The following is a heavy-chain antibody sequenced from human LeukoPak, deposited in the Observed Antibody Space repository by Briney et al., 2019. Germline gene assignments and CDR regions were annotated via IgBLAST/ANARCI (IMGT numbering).Heavy chain of an antibody. CDR2: MNPNSGNT. D-gene: IGHD4-17*01. V-gene: IGHV1-8*01. J-gene: IGHJ6*02. CDR1: GYTFTSYD. CDR3: ARGRDDYGDYYYYYGMDV. Sequence: GASVKVSCKASGYTFTSYDINWVRQATGQGLEWMGWMNPNSGNTGYAQKFHGRVTMTRNTSISTAYMELSSLRSEDTAVYYCARGRDDYGDYYYYYGMDVWGQGTTVTVSS.